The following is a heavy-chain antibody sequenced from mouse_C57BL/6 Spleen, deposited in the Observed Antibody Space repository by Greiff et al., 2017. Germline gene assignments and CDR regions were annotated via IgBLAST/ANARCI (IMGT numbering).Heavy chain of an antibody. D-gene: IGHD2-4*01. CDR3: ARSTSYDYAWFAY. V-gene: IGHV1-82*01. J-gene: IGHJ3*01. CDR1: GYAFSSSW. Sequence: QVQLKESGPELVKPGASVKISCKASGYAFSSSWMNWVKQRPGKGLEWIGRIYPGDGDTNYNGKFMGKATLAADKSSSTAYMQLSSLTSDDSAVYFCARSTSYDYAWFAYWGQGTLVTVSA. CDR2: IYPGDGDT.